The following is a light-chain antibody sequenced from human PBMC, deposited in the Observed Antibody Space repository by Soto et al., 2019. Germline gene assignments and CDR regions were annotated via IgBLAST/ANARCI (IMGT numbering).Light chain of an antibody. V-gene: IGLV2-14*01. CDR3: ASSTSDSLYV. CDR2: KVT. CDR1: NSDIGRYND. Sequence: QSVLTQPASVSESAGQSITISCTGTNSDIGRYNDVSWYQQRPGKVPKLLINKVTNRPSGVSYRFSGSKSGNTASLTISALLAEDEADYFCASSTSDSLYVFGTGTKVTV. J-gene: IGLJ1*01.